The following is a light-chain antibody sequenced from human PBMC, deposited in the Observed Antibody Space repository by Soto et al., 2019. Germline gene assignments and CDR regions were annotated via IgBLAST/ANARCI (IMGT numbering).Light chain of an antibody. CDR1: QSVSSSY. Sequence: EXVXTQSXGTXSLXPGXRATLSCRASQSVSSSYLARYQQKPGQAPRLLIYGASYRATGIPDRFSGSGSGTDFTLTISRLEPEDFAVYYCQQYGSSPRTFGQGTKLEIK. V-gene: IGKV3-20*01. CDR2: GAS. J-gene: IGKJ2*01. CDR3: QQYGSSPRT.